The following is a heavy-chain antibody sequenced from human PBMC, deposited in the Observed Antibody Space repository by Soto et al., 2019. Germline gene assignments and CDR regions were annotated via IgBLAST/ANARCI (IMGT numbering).Heavy chain of an antibody. D-gene: IGHD2-15*01. J-gene: IGHJ6*02. CDR1: GGTFSSYA. CDR3: ARLGYCSGGSCYSDYYYGMDV. CDR2: IIPIFGTA. Sequence: ASVKVSCKASGGTFSSYAISWVRQAPGQGLEWMGGIIPIFGTANYAQKFQGRVTITADESTSTAYMELSSLRSEDTAVYYCARLGYCSGGSCYSDYYYGMDVWGQGTTVTVSS. V-gene: IGHV1-69*13.